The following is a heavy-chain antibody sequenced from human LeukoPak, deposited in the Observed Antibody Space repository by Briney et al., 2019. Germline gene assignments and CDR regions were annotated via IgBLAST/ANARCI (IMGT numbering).Heavy chain of an antibody. CDR2: IYYSGST. D-gene: IGHD3-10*02. J-gene: IGHJ1*01. CDR1: GGSISSYY. Sequence: YPSETLSLTCTVSGGSISSYYWSWIRQPPGKGLEWIGYIYYSGSTNYNPSLKSRVTISVDTSKNQFSLKLSSVTAADTAVYYCASITYYYVIQHWGQGTLVTVSS. V-gene: IGHV4-59*01. CDR3: ASITYYYVIQH.